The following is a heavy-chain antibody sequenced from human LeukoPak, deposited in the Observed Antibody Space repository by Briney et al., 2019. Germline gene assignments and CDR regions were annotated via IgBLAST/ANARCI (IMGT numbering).Heavy chain of an antibody. J-gene: IGHJ3*02. Sequence: PSETLSLTCTVSGGSIGTYHWSWIRQPAGKGLEWIGHINVNEGPKYNPSLTSRVTMSADTSRNQYSLTLSSVTAADTALYYCARDRTNQLRSFDLNDAFDIWGQGTMVTVSS. V-gene: IGHV4-4*07. CDR3: ARDRTNQLRSFDLNDAFDI. CDR1: GGSIGTYH. D-gene: IGHD3-9*01. CDR2: INVNEGP.